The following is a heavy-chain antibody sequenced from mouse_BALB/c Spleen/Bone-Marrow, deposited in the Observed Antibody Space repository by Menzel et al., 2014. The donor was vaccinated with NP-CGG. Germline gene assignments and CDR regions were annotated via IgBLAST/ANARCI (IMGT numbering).Heavy chain of an antibody. Sequence: VQLQQPGPELVKPGASVKISCKASGYTFTDYNMQWVKQSHGKSLEWIGYIYPYNGGTGYNQKFRSKATLTVDSSSSTAYMELRSLTSEDSAVYYCAREGGYYDAMDYWGQGTSVTVSS. CDR1: GYTFTDYN. V-gene: IGHV1S29*02. CDR2: IYPYNGGT. D-gene: IGHD2-2*01. J-gene: IGHJ4*01. CDR3: AREGGYYDAMDY.